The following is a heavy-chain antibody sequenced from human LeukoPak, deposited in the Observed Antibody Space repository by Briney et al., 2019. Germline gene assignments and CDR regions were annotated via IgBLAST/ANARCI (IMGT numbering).Heavy chain of an antibody. J-gene: IGHJ3*02. D-gene: IGHD3-22*01. CDR3: ASEDDSSGYYAAFDI. Sequence: SETLSLTCAVYGGSFSGYYWSWIRQPPGKGLEWIGEINHSGSTNYNPSLESRVTISVDTSKNQFSLKLSSVTAADTAVYYCASEDDSSGYYAAFDIWGQGTMVTVSS. V-gene: IGHV4-34*01. CDR1: GGSFSGYY. CDR2: INHSGST.